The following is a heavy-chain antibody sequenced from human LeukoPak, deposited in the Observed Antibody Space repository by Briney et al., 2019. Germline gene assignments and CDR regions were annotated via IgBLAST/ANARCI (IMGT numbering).Heavy chain of an antibody. D-gene: IGHD3-22*01. Sequence: ASVKVSCKASGYAFTGYYMHWARQAPGQGLEWMGWINPNSGGTNYAQKFQGRVTMTRDTSISTAYMELSRLRSDDTAVYYCARYDSSGYPLDYWGQGTLVTVSS. CDR3: ARYDSSGYPLDY. CDR2: INPNSGGT. CDR1: GYAFTGYY. V-gene: IGHV1-2*02. J-gene: IGHJ4*02.